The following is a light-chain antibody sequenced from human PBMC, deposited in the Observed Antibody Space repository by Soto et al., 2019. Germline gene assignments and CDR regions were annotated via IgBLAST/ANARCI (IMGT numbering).Light chain of an antibody. Sequence: QAVLAQPPSVSVSPGQAVTISCTGTSSDVGSYNRVSWYQQPPGTAPKVMIYEVSNRPSGVPDRFSGSKSGNTASLTISGLQPEDEADYYCYSSTRSNTYVFGTGTKVTVL. V-gene: IGLV2-18*02. J-gene: IGLJ1*01. CDR2: EVS. CDR3: YSSTRSNTYV. CDR1: SSDVGSYNR.